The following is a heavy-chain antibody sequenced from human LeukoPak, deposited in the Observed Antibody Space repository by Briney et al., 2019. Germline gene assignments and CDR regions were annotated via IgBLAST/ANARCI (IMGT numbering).Heavy chain of an antibody. CDR1: GYTFTGYY. CDR3: ARGTIAAAGTNFDY. V-gene: IGHV1-18*04. J-gene: IGHJ4*02. Sequence: ASVKVSCKASGYTFTGYYMHWVRQAPGQGLEWMGWISAYNGNTNYAQKLQGRVTMTTDTSTSTAYMELRSLRSDDTAVYYCARGTIAAAGTNFDYWGQGTLVTVSS. D-gene: IGHD6-13*01. CDR2: ISAYNGNT.